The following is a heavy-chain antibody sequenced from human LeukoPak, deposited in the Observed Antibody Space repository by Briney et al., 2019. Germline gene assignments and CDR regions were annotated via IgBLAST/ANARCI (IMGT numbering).Heavy chain of an antibody. CDR1: GGSLSSSSYY. CDR3: ARLDPPGGDY. V-gene: IGHV4-39*01. Sequence: SETLSLTCTVSGGSLSSSSYYWGWIRQPPGKGLEWIGSIYYSGSTYYNPSLKSRVTISVDTSKNPFSLKLSSVTAADTAVYYCARLDPPGGDYWGQGTLVTVSS. J-gene: IGHJ4*02. CDR2: IYYSGST.